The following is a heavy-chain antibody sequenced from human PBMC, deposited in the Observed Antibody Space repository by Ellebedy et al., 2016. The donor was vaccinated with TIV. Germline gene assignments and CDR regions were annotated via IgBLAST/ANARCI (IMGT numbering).Heavy chain of an antibody. Sequence: ASVKVSCKASGYTFTSYAMHWVRQAPGQKLEWMGWIKAVNGNTKYSQKFQGRVTITRDTSASTAYMELSSLRSEDTAVYYCAKAFLLVVAATDNWFDPWGQGTLVTVSS. CDR2: IKAVNGNT. CDR3: AKAFLLVVAATDNWFDP. J-gene: IGHJ5*02. D-gene: IGHD2-15*01. V-gene: IGHV1-3*01. CDR1: GYTFTSYA.